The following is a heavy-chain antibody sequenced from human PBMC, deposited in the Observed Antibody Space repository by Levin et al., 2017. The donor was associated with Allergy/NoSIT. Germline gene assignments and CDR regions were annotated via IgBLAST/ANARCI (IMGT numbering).Heavy chain of an antibody. CDR3: ATSKAAPGND. J-gene: IGHJ4*02. Sequence: LSLTCAASGFTFSNFWMSWVRQAPGKGLEWVANIKYDESAKYYVGSVKGRFTISRDNTKNSLYLQMNSLRAEDTAVYYCATSKAAPGNDWGQGTLVTVSS. CDR2: IKYDESAK. V-gene: IGHV3-7*03. D-gene: IGHD6-13*01. CDR1: GFTFSNFW.